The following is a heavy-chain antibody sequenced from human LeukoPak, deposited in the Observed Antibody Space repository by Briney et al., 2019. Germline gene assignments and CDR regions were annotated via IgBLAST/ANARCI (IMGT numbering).Heavy chain of an antibody. CDR2: IYPGDSDT. J-gene: IGHJ4*02. Sequence: GESLKISCQGSGYSFTSYWIGWVRQMPGKGLEWMGIIYPGDSDTRYSPSFQGQVTISADKSISTAYLQWSSLKASDTAMYYCARLHIVGATTPAGLYYVDYWGQGTLVTVSS. CDR3: ARLHIVGATTPAGLYYVDY. D-gene: IGHD1-26*01. CDR1: GYSFTSYW. V-gene: IGHV5-51*01.